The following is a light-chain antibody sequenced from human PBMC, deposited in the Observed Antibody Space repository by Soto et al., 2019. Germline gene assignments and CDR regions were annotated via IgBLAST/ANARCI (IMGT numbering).Light chain of an antibody. CDR3: QQYGSLIT. CDR2: GAF. J-gene: IGKJ5*01. CDR1: QSVGGN. Sequence: EIVMTQSPVTLSVSPGERAARSCRAGQSVGGNLAWYQQKAGQAPRLLIYGAFSRATDIPDRFSGSGSGTDFTLTINRLEPEDSAVYYCQQYGSLITFGQGTRLEI. V-gene: IGKV3-20*01.